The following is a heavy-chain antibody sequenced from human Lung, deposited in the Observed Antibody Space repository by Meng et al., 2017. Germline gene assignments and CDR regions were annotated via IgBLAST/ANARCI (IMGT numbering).Heavy chain of an antibody. Sequence: QVPLQQWGAGLVKPSETMSLTCAVYGGSFSGYYWSWIRQPPGKGLEWIGEINHSGSTNYNPSLKSRVTISVDTSKNQFSLKLSSVTAADTAVYYCARPKQANWYFDLWGRGTLVTVSS. V-gene: IGHV4-34*01. CDR2: INHSGST. J-gene: IGHJ2*01. CDR1: GGSFSGYY. D-gene: IGHD1/OR15-1a*01. CDR3: ARPKQANWYFDL.